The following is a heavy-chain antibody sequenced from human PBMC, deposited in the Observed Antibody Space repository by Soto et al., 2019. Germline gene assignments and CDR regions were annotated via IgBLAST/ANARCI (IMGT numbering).Heavy chain of an antibody. CDR2: INDSGNI. D-gene: IGHD3-10*01. Sequence: QVQLQQWGAGLLKPSETLSLTCAVYGGSFSGYQWSWIRHTPGKGLEWIGEINDSGNINFNPSLQSRVTIVLDTPTEQVALKLRSVTAAPSAVYSCARGLMLWFGDLSRRGGYYDYVDVWCKSTTVTVSS. CDR1: GGSFSGYQ. V-gene: IGHV4-34*01. CDR3: ARGLMLWFGDLSRRGGYYDYVDV. J-gene: IGHJ6*03.